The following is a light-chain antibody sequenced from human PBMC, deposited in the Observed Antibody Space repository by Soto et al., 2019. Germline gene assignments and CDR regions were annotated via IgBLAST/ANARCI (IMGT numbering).Light chain of an antibody. CDR3: SIYAGGNIVI. CDR1: SSDVGAYIY. Sequence: QSVLTQPPSASGSPGQSVAISCTGTSSDVGAYIYVSWYQQHPGKAPKLVIYEINKRPSGVPDRFSGSKSGNTASLTVSGLQVEDEADYYCSIYAGGNIVIFGRGTKVTVL. CDR2: EIN. J-gene: IGLJ2*01. V-gene: IGLV2-8*01.